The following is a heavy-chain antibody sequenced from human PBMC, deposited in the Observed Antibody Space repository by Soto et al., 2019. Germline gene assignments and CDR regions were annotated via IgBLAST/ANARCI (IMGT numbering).Heavy chain of an antibody. V-gene: IGHV3-48*03. J-gene: IGHJ5*02. CDR1: GFTFSSYE. CDR3: VRGGGGGLFDP. CDR2: ISPGSRYP. Sequence: GGSLRLSCAASGFTFSSYEMNWVRQAPGKGLEWLSYISPGSRYPAYADSVKGRFTISRDNAKRSLYLQMMSLTAEDTAIYYCVRGGGGGLFDPWGQGTMVTVSS. D-gene: IGHD2-15*01.